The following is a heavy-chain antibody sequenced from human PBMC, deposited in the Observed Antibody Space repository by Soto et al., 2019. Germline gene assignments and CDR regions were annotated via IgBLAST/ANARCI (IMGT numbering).Heavy chain of an antibody. Sequence: QVQLVQSGAEVKKPGSSVKVSCKASGGTFSSYTISWVRQAPGQRLEWMGRIIPILGIANYAQKFQGRVTITADKSTSTAYMELSSLRSEDTAVYYCARDGSSEAEFDYWGQGTLVTVSS. D-gene: IGHD5-18*01. CDR3: ARDGSSEAEFDY. CDR2: IIPILGIA. V-gene: IGHV1-69*08. CDR1: GGTFSSYT. J-gene: IGHJ4*02.